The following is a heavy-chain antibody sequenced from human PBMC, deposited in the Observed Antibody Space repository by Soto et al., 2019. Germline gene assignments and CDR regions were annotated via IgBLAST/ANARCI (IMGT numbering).Heavy chain of an antibody. D-gene: IGHD6-13*01. V-gene: IGHV4-59*08. Sequence: ETLSLTCTVSGGSISSNYWSWIRQPPGKGLEWIGYICYSGSTNYNPSLKSRVTISVDTSKNQFSLKVSSVIAGDAAVYYCARGGASRWYQLIDYRGQGTLVTVSS. CDR3: ARGGASRWYQLIDY. CDR1: GGSISSNY. J-gene: IGHJ4*02. CDR2: ICYSGST.